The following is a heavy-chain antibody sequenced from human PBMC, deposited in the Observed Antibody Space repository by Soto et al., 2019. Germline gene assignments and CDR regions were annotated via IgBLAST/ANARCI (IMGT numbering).Heavy chain of an antibody. CDR1: GYTFTSYD. D-gene: IGHD6-13*01. J-gene: IGHJ6*01. V-gene: IGHV1-8*01. CDR3: AREWSAAGHFYGMDV. CDR2: MNTNSDDT. Sequence: QVQLVQSGAEVKKPGASVQVSCKTSGYTFTSYDINWVRQAPGQGLEWVGWMNTNSDDTRSAQKFRGRLTLTRDKSMRAVYMELSHLRPDDTAVYYCAREWSAAGHFYGMDVWGQGTTVAVSS.